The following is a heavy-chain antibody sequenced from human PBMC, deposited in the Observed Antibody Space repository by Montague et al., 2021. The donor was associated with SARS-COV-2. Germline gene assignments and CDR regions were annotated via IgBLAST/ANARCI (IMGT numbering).Heavy chain of an antibody. CDR2: VSGDGETT. J-gene: IGHJ4*02. CDR1: GSTFTYG. D-gene: IGHD2-8*02. V-gene: IGHV3-23*01. CDR3: AKDFTGGGRFFDY. Sequence: SLRLSCAASGSTFTYGVSWVRQAPGKGLEWVSVVSGDGETTFYADSLKGRFTISRDNSKNTVCLQMNSLRAEDTAVYYCAKDFTGGGRFFDYWGQGTLVTVSS.